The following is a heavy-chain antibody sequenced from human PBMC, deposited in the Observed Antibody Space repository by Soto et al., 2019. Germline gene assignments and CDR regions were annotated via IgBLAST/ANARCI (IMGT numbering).Heavy chain of an antibody. CDR2: IYYSGST. J-gene: IGHJ4*02. V-gene: IGHV4-39*01. CDR3: ARARYYDFWSGYYTLDY. CDR1: GGSISSSSYY. D-gene: IGHD3-3*01. Sequence: ETLSLTCTVSGGSISSSSYYWGWIRQPPGKGLEWIGSIYYSGSTYYNPSLKSRVTISVDTSKNQFSLKLSSVTAADTAVYYCARARYYDFWSGYYTLDYWGQGTLVTVSS.